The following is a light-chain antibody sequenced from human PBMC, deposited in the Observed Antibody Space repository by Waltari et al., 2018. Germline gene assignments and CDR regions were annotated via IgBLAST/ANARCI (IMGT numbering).Light chain of an antibody. CDR3: QHYVRLPAT. V-gene: IGKV3-20*01. CDR2: GAS. CDR1: QSVGTS. Sequence: EVVLTQSPGTLSLSPGERATLACRASQSVGTSLAWYQQKPWQAPRLLIYGASRRATGIPARFSGSGCGTDFSLTSSRLEPEDFAVYYCQHYVRLPATFGQGTKVEV. J-gene: IGKJ1*01.